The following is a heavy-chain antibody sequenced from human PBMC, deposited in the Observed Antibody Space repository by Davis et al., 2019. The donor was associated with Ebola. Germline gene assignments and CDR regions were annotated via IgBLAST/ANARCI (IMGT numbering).Heavy chain of an antibody. CDR3: ARAEDDYGEYPDALNI. Sequence: GESLKISCAASGFSVSSNYMNWVRQAPGKGLEWVSVIYNVYTTYYADSVKGRFTISRDSSKNTVYLQMSSLRAEDTAVYYCARAEDDYGEYPDALNIWGQGTLVTVSS. CDR2: IYNVYTT. D-gene: IGHD4-17*01. V-gene: IGHV3-53*01. J-gene: IGHJ3*02. CDR1: GFSVSSNY.